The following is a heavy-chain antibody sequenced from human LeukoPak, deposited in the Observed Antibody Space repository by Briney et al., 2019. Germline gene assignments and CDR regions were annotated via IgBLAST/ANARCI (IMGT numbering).Heavy chain of an antibody. D-gene: IGHD3-22*01. V-gene: IGHV3-15*01. CDR3: SGWYYYDHDRRNDY. J-gene: IGHJ4*02. CDR1: GFTFSDAW. CDR2: IKSESDGAIT. Sequence: RPGGSLRLSCVASGFTFSDAWMSWVRQTPGKGLEWGGRIKSESDGAITDYAAPMKGRFSISRDDSKNTLYLQMNSLKFEDTAVYYCSGWYYYDHDRRNDYWGEGTLVTVSS.